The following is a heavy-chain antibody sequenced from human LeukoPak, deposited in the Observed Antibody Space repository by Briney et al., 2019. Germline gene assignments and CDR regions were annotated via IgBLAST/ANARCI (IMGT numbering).Heavy chain of an antibody. V-gene: IGHV4-34*01. D-gene: IGHD5-12*01. CDR3: ARALYSGYDY. Sequence: PSETLSLTCAVYGGAFSGYYWSWIRQPPGKGLEWIGEINHSGSTNYNPSLKRRVTISVDTSKNQFSLQLSSVTAADTAVYYCARALYSGYDYWGQGTLVTVSS. J-gene: IGHJ4*02. CDR2: INHSGST. CDR1: GGAFSGYY.